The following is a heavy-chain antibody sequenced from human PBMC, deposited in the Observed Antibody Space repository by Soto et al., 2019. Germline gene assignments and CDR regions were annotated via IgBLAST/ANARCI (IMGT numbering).Heavy chain of an antibody. J-gene: IGHJ4*02. CDR2: IWYDGSNK. CDR1: GFTFSSYG. D-gene: IGHD3-10*01. Sequence: GGSLRLSCAASGFTFSSYGMHWVRQAPGKGLEWVAVIWYDGSNKYYADSVKGRFTISRDNSKNTLYLQMNSLRAEDTAVYYCARESYYYGSGKSFDYWGQGTLVTVSS. CDR3: ARESYYYGSGKSFDY. V-gene: IGHV3-33*01.